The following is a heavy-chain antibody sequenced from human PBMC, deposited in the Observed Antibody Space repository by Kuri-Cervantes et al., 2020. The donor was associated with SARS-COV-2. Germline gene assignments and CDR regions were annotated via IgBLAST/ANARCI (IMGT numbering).Heavy chain of an antibody. CDR1: GYTFTSDY. V-gene: IGHV1-46*01. D-gene: IGHD3-16*02. Sequence: ASVKVSCKASGYTFTSDYMHWVRQAPGQGLEWMGIINPSGGSTSYAQKFQGRVTITRDTSISTAYMELSSLRSEDTAVYYCARDQVNDYVWGSYRFPNPKFDYWGQGTLVTVSS. CDR2: INPSGGST. CDR3: ARDQVNDYVWGSYRFPNPKFDY. J-gene: IGHJ4*02.